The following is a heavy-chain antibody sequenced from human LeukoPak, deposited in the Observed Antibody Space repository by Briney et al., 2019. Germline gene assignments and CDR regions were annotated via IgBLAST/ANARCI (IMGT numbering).Heavy chain of an antibody. J-gene: IGHJ5*02. V-gene: IGHV4-4*07. CDR3: ARGGRPPPHIVVVPAAENNWFDP. CDR1: GGSISSYY. D-gene: IGHD2-2*01. CDR2: IYTSGST. Sequence: PSETLSLTCTVSGGSISSYYWSWIRQPAGKGLEWIGRIYTSGSTNYNPSLKSRVTMSVDTSKNQFSLKLSSVTAADTAVYYCARGGRPPPHIVVVPAAENNWFDPWGQGTLVTVPS.